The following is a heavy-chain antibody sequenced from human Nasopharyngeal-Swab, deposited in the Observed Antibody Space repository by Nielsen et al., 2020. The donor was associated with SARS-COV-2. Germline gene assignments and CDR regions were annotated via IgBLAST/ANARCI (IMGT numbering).Heavy chain of an antibody. V-gene: IGHV3-53*01. CDR1: GFTVGSNY. CDR3: ARGTSSSWFVAREGMDV. Sequence: GESLKISCAASGFTVGSNYMTWVRQAPGKGLEWVSLIYSGGNTYYADSVKGRFTISRDNSKNTLYLQMNSLRAEDTAVYYCARGTSSSWFVAREGMDVWGQGTTVTVSS. J-gene: IGHJ6*02. CDR2: IYSGGNT. D-gene: IGHD6-13*01.